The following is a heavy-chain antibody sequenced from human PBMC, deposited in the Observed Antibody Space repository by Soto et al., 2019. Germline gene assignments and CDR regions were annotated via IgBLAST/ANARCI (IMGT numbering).Heavy chain of an antibody. CDR2: ISGSGGST. D-gene: IGHD6-13*01. CDR1: GFTFGAYT. Sequence: PGGSLRLSCTASGFTFGAYTLAWVRQAPGKGLEWVSAISGSGGSTYYADSVKGRFTISRDNSKNTLYLQMNSLRAEDTAVYYCATYSSSWHPYFDYWGQGTLVTVSS. J-gene: IGHJ4*02. V-gene: IGHV3-23*01. CDR3: ATYSSSWHPYFDY.